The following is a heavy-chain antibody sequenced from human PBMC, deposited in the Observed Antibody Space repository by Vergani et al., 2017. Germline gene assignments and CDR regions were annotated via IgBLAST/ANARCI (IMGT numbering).Heavy chain of an antibody. J-gene: IGHJ4*02. Sequence: EVQLVESGGGLVKPGGSLGLSCAPSGFPFTNITMTWVRQAPGRGLDGVSSIASSTSYIYYADSVKGRFTVSRDNAKNSLHLQMNSLRAEDTAVYYCARDRWGRWVVPGFDYWGQGTLVTVSS. D-gene: IGHD2-21*01. V-gene: IGHV3-21*01. CDR3: ARDRWGRWVVPGFDY. CDR2: IASSTSYI. CDR1: GFPFTNIT.